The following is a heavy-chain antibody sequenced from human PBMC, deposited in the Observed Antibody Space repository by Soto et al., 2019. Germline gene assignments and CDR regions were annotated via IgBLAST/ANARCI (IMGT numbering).Heavy chain of an antibody. Sequence: QVQLQESGPGLVKPSQTLSLTCTVSGGSISSGGYYWSWIRQHPGKGLEWIGYIYYSGSTYYNPSLKSRVTISVDTSKNHSSRKRSSVTAADTAVYYCAIDHNKATTTHHYYYYGMDVWGQGTTVTVSS. V-gene: IGHV4-31*03. CDR2: IYYSGST. D-gene: IGHD1-26*01. CDR3: AIDHNKATTTHHYYYYGMDV. J-gene: IGHJ6*02. CDR1: GGSISSGGYY.